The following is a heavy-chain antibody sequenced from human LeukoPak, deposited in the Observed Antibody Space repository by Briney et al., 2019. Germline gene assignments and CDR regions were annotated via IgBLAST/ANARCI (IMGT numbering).Heavy chain of an antibody. CDR1: GGSISSSNW. D-gene: IGHD3-22*01. CDR3: ARAPHSSGYLDY. V-gene: IGHV4-4*02. J-gene: IGHJ4*02. Sequence: SETPSLTCVVSGGSISSSNWWSWVRQSPGKGLEWIGEMYHSGSTNYNPSLESRVTISVDKSRNQFSLELSSMTAADTAVYYCARAPHSSGYLDYWGQGTLVTVSS. CDR2: MYHSGST.